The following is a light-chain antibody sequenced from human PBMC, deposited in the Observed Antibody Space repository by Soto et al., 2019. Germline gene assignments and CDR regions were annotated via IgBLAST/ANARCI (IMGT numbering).Light chain of an antibody. J-gene: IGLJ1*01. CDR3: QSYDSSLNNYV. CDR2: GNT. V-gene: IGLV1-40*01. Sequence: QSVLTQPPSVSGAPGQRVTISCTGSSSNIGAGYDVHWHQHLAGAAPKLVIYGNTNRPSGVPDRFSGSKSGTSASLAITGLQAEDEADYYCQSYDSSLNNYVFATGTKVTVL. CDR1: SSNIGAGYD.